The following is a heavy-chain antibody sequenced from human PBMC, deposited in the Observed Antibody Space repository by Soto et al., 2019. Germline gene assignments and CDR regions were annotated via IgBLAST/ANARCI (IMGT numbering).Heavy chain of an antibody. CDR1: GFTFSAHA. D-gene: IGHD3-22*01. Sequence: LRLSCAASGFTFSAHAMTWVRQAPGKGLEWVSAIGGRGVYTYYADSVKGRFTISRDTSKNTVYLQMNSLRAEDTAVYYCARDYYDSSGFKHWGQGIRVTVSS. V-gene: IGHV3-23*01. J-gene: IGHJ4*02. CDR2: IGGRGVYT. CDR3: ARDYYDSSGFKH.